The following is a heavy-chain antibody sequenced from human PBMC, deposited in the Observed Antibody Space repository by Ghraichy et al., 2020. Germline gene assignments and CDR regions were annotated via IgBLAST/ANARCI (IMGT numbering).Heavy chain of an antibody. J-gene: IGHJ6*02. CDR1: GFTFSDYW. D-gene: IGHD4-17*01. CDR2: IKQVGSEK. Sequence: GGSLRLSCAASGFTFSDYWMSWVRQAPGKGLEWVANIKQVGSEKYYVDSVKGRFTISRDNAKNSLYLQMNSLRAEDTAVYYCARHYGDYSYYYYGMDVWGQGTTVTVSS. CDR3: ARHYGDYSYYYYGMDV. V-gene: IGHV3-7*01.